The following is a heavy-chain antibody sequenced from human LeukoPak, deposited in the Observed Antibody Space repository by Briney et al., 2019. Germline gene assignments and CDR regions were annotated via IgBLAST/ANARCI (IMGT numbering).Heavy chain of an antibody. V-gene: IGHV3-11*01. CDR3: ARNLKGYSYGYDY. Sequence: PGASLRLSCAASGFTFSDYYMSWIRQAPGKGLEWVSYISSSGSTIYYADSVKGRFTIARDNAKNSLYLQMNSLRAEDTAVYYCARNLKGYSYGYDYWGREPWSPSPQ. J-gene: IGHJ4*02. CDR2: ISSSGSTI. CDR1: GFTFSDYY. D-gene: IGHD5-18*01.